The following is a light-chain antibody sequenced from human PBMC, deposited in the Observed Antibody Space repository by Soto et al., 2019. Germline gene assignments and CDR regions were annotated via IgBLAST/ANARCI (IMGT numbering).Light chain of an antibody. CDR2: DIA. CDR1: SSDIGAYIF. Sequence: QSVLTQPASVSGSAGQSLTISCTGTSSDIGAYIFVSWYQQHPGKAPKLIIYDIANRPSGVSYRFSGSKSANTASLTISGLQADDEADYYCVSFTTKKSYVFGTGTKVTVL. V-gene: IGLV2-14*03. J-gene: IGLJ1*01. CDR3: VSFTTKKSYV.